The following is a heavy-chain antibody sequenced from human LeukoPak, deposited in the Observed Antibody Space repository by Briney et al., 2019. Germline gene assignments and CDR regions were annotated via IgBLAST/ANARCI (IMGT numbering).Heavy chain of an antibody. D-gene: IGHD2-15*01. J-gene: IGHJ5*02. CDR3: ARHALCSGGSCYSGYNWFDP. CDR1: GGSISSYY. CDR2: IYYSGST. V-gene: IGHV4-59*08. Sequence: SETLSLTCTVSGGSISSYYWSWIRQPPGKGLEWIGYIYYSGSTNYNPSLKSRVTISVDTSKNQFSLKLSSVTAADTAVYYSARHALCSGGSCYSGYNWFDPWGQGTLVTVSS.